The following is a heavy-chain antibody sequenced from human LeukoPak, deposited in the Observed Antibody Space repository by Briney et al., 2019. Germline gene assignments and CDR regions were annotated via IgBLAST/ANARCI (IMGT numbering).Heavy chain of an antibody. CDR2: INHSGST. D-gene: IGHD6-13*01. V-gene: IGHV4-34*01. Sequence: SGTLSLTCAVYGGSFSGYYWSWIRQPPGKGLEWIGEINHSGSTNYNPSLKSRVTISVDTSKNQFSLKLSSVTAADTAVYYCARGRIAAAGPRGVRFDPWGQGTLVTVSS. J-gene: IGHJ5*02. CDR3: ARGRIAAAGPRGVRFDP. CDR1: GGSFSGYY.